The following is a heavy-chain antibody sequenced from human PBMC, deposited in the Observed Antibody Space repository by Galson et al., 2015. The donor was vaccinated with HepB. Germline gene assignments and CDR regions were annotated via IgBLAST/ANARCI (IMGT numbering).Heavy chain of an antibody. CDR3: AKGIGSGWLYYYYYGMDV. D-gene: IGHD6-19*01. Sequence: SLRLSCAASGFTFSSYGMHWVRQAPGKGLEWVAVISYDGSNKYYADSVKGRFTISRDNSKNTLYLQMNSLRAEDTAVYYCAKGIGSGWLYYYYYGMDVWGQGTTVTVSS. J-gene: IGHJ6*02. CDR2: ISYDGSNK. CDR1: GFTFSSYG. V-gene: IGHV3-30*18.